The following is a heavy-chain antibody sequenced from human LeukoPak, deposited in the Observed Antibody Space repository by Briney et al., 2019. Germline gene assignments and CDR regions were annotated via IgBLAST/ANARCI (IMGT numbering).Heavy chain of an antibody. CDR1: GYTFTSYG. V-gene: IGHV1-18*01. J-gene: IGHJ6*02. CDR2: ISAYNGNT. D-gene: IGHD3-10*01. CDR3: ASVYYGSLYYYGMDV. Sequence: ASVKVSCKASGYTFTSYGISWVRQAPGQGLEWMGWISAYNGNTNYAQKLQGRVTMTRDTSISTAYMELSRLRSDDTAVYYCASVYYGSLYYYGMDVWGQGTTVTVSS.